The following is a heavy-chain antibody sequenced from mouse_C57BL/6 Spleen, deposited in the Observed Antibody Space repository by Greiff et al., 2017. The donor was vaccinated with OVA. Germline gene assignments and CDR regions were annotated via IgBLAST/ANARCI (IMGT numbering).Heavy chain of an antibody. J-gene: IGHJ3*01. CDR3: TTLYGSSYEGFAY. Sequence: VQLQQSGAELVRPGASVKLSCTASGFNIKDYYMHWVKQRPEQGLEWIGRIDPEDGDTEYAPKFQGKATMTADTSSNTAYLQLSSLTSEDTAVYYCTTLYGSSYEGFAYWGQGTLVTVSA. CDR1: GFNIKDYY. D-gene: IGHD1-1*01. V-gene: IGHV14-1*01. CDR2: IDPEDGDT.